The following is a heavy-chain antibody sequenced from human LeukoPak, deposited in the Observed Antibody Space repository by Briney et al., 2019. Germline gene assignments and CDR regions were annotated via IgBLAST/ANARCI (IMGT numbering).Heavy chain of an antibody. Sequence: ASVKVSCKASVYTFTSYGISWVRQAPGQGLEWMGWISAYNGNTNYAQKLQGRVTMTTDTSTSTAYMELRNLRSEDTAVYYCARRKATVVPGNDFWGQGTLVTVSS. V-gene: IGHV1-18*01. CDR2: ISAYNGNT. CDR1: VYTFTSYG. D-gene: IGHD3-22*01. J-gene: IGHJ4*02. CDR3: ARRKATVVPGNDF.